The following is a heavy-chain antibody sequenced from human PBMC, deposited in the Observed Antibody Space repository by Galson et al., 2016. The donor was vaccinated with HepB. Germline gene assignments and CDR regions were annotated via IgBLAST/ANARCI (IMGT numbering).Heavy chain of an antibody. J-gene: IGHJ6*02. CDR3: ARDPAGDPLFLFYRGMDV. CDR2: ISSDTSYI. Sequence: SLRLSCAGSGFIFSNYNMNWVRQAPGKGLEWVSYISSDTSYIYYADSVRGRFTISRDNAKNSLSLQMSDLRADDTAVYYCARDPAGDPLFLFYRGMDVWGQGTTVTVSS. V-gene: IGHV3-21*01. D-gene: IGHD3-3*01. CDR1: GFIFSNYN.